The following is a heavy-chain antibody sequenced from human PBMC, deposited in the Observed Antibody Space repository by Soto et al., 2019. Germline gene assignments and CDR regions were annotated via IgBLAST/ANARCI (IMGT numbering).Heavy chain of an antibody. D-gene: IGHD3-10*01. V-gene: IGHV4-39*01. Sequence: SETLSLTCTVSGASISSSRYYWVWIRQPPGKGLEWIGTLYSPEGSYYNPSLKSRVTISVDTSKKQLSLRLSSVTAADTAVYYCARVSLWFGELFNENWFDPWGQGTLVTVSS. CDR3: ARVSLWFGELFNENWFDP. CDR1: GASISSSRYY. CDR2: LYSPEGS. J-gene: IGHJ5*02.